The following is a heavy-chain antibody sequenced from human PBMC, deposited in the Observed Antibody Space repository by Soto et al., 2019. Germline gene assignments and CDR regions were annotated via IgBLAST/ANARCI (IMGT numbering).Heavy chain of an antibody. D-gene: IGHD1-26*01. CDR1: GFSLSSNGVG. CDR2: IYWDGDK. Sequence: QITLKESGPTLVKPTQTLTLTCTFSGFSLSSNGVGVGWIRQPPGKALEWLALIYWDGDKRYSPSLKSRLTLTNATSKNQVVLTMPNMDPVDTATYCCAHRLDGTYALDYWGQGTLVTVAS. V-gene: IGHV2-5*02. CDR3: AHRLDGTYALDY. J-gene: IGHJ4*02.